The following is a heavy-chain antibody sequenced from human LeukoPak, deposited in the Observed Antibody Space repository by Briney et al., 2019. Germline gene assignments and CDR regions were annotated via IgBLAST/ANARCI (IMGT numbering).Heavy chain of an antibody. Sequence: ASVKVSCKAFGYTFTSYYMHWVRQAPGQGLEWMGIINPSGGSTSYAQKFQGRVTMTRDMSTSTVYMELSSLRSEDTAVYYCARDRGWELLSFSFDYWGQGTLVTVSS. V-gene: IGHV1-46*01. D-gene: IGHD1-26*01. CDR3: ARDRGWELLSFSFDY. CDR2: INPSGGST. CDR1: GYTFTSYY. J-gene: IGHJ4*02.